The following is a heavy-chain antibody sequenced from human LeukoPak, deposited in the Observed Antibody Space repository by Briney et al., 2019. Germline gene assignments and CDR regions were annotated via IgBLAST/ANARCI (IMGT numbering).Heavy chain of an antibody. Sequence: GESLKISCKGSGYGFTSYWIGWVRQMPGKGLEWMGIIYPGDSDTRYSPSFQGQVTISADKSISTAYLQWSSLKASDTAMYYCAINPYSSSWYNWFDPWGQGTLVTVSS. CDR2: IYPGDSDT. V-gene: IGHV5-51*01. D-gene: IGHD6-13*01. CDR3: AINPYSSSWYNWFDP. J-gene: IGHJ5*02. CDR1: GYGFTSYW.